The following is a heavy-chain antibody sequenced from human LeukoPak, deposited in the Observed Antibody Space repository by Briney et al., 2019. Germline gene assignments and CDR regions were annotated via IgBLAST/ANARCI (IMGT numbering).Heavy chain of an antibody. D-gene: IGHD2-2*02. CDR2: FYTSGST. V-gene: IGHV4-4*07. Sequence: SETLSLTCTVSGGSISSYYWSWIRQPAGKGLEWIGRFYTSGSTNYNPSLKSRVTMSVDTSKNHFSLKLSSVTAADTAVYYCARGGYQLLYAWFDPWGQGTLVTVSS. CDR3: ARGGYQLLYAWFDP. CDR1: GGSISSYY. J-gene: IGHJ5*02.